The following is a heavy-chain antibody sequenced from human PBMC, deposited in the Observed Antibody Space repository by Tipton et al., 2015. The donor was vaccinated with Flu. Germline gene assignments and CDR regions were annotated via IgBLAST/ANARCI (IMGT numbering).Heavy chain of an antibody. CDR2: IYYSGST. CDR3: ARSIAVSMDV. V-gene: IGHV4-39*07. D-gene: IGHD6-19*01. J-gene: IGHJ6*02. CDR1: GGSISSSSYY. Sequence: TLSLTGTVSGGSISSSSYYWGWIRQPPGKGLEWIGSIYYSGSTYYNPSLKSRVTISVDTSKNQFSLKLSSVTAADTAVYYCARSIAVSMDVWGQGTTVTVSS.